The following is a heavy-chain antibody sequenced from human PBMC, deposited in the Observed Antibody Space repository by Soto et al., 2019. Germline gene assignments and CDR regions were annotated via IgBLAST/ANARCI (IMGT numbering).Heavy chain of an antibody. D-gene: IGHD1-20*01. J-gene: IGHJ6*02. Sequence: SETLSLTCAVYGGSFSCYYWSWTRQPPGKGLERIGEINHSGSTNYNPSLKSRVTISVDTSKNQFSLKLSSVTAADTAVYYCARVSYNWNSGYGMDVWGPGTTVTVSS. CDR2: INHSGST. V-gene: IGHV4-34*01. CDR3: ARVSYNWNSGYGMDV. CDR1: GGSFSCYY.